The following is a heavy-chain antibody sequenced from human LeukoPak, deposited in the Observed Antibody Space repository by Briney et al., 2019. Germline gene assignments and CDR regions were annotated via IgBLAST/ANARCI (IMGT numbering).Heavy chain of an antibody. Sequence: PGGSLRLSCAASGFTFSSYAMSWVRQAPGKGLEWVSGISGSGGSTYYADSVKGRFTISRDNSKNTLYLQMNSLRAEDTALYYCATSRNFDWLPSDYWGQGTLVTVSS. D-gene: IGHD3-9*01. CDR2: ISGSGGST. J-gene: IGHJ4*02. CDR1: GFTFSSYA. CDR3: ATSRNFDWLPSDY. V-gene: IGHV3-23*01.